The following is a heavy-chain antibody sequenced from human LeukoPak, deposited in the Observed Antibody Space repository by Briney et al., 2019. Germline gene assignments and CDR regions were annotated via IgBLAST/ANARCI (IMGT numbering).Heavy chain of an antibody. Sequence: PGGSLRLSCAASGFTVSSNYMSWVRQAPGKGLEWVSVIYSGGSTYYADSVKGRFTISRDNSKNTLYLQMNSLRAEDTAVYYCARGPRVLENYYYGMDVWGQGTTVTVSS. CDR3: ARGPRVLENYYYGMDV. CDR1: GFTVSSNY. V-gene: IGHV3-53*05. CDR2: IYSGGST. J-gene: IGHJ6*02. D-gene: IGHD3-3*01.